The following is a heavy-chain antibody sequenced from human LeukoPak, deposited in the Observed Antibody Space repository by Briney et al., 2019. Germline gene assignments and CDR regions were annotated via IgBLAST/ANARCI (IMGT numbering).Heavy chain of an antibody. Sequence: GGSLRLSCEGSGFTFRSHWRSWVRQAPGKGLEGVANIHQDGGEKYYVDSVRGRFSISRDNAKNSLYLEMNSLRAEDTAVYYCARVEVALSQESWGQGTLVTVSS. J-gene: IGHJ5*02. V-gene: IGHV3-7*01. CDR1: GFTFRSHW. CDR3: ARVEVALSQES. CDR2: IHQDGGEK. D-gene: IGHD3-10*01.